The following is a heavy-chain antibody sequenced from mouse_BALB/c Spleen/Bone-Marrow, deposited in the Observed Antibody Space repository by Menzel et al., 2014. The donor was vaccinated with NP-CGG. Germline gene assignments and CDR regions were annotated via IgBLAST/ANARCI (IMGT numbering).Heavy chain of an antibody. D-gene: IGHD1-1*01. Sequence: DVKLQESGGGLVQPGGSLKLSCAASGFDFSRYWMSWVRQAPGKGLEWIGEINPDSSTINYTPSLKDKFIISRDNAKNTLYLQMGKVRSEDTALYYCSRLYYYGNFAYWGQGTLVTVSA. J-gene: IGHJ3*01. CDR3: SRLYYYGNFAY. V-gene: IGHV4-1*02. CDR1: GFDFSRYW. CDR2: INPDSSTI.